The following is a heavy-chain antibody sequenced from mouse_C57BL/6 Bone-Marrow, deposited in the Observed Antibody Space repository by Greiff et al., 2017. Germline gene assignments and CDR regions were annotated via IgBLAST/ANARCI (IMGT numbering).Heavy chain of an antibody. CDR1: GFSFNTYA. Sequence: EVKLVESGGGLVQPKGSLKLSCAASGFSFNTYAMNWVRQAPGKGLEWVARIRSKSNNYATYYADSVKDRFTISRDDSESMLYLQMNNLKTEDTAMYYCVRQKGYWAWFAYWGQGTLVTVSA. CDR2: IRSKSNNYAT. J-gene: IGHJ3*01. V-gene: IGHV10-1*01. D-gene: IGHD2-3*01. CDR3: VRQKGYWAWFAY.